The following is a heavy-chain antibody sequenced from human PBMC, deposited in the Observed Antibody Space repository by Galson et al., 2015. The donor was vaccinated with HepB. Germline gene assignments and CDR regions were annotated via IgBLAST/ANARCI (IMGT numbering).Heavy chain of an antibody. CDR2: IVVGSGDT. Sequence: SVKVSCKASGFTFSASGVQWLRQARGQGLEWIGWIVVGSGDTKYAQRFQDRVTISRDMSTDVVYLELSSLGSEDTAIYYCSADDNHWKVGAFDIWGQGTEVTVSS. CDR1: GFTFSASG. V-gene: IGHV1-58*01. CDR3: SADDNHWKVGAFDI. D-gene: IGHD1-1*01. J-gene: IGHJ3*02.